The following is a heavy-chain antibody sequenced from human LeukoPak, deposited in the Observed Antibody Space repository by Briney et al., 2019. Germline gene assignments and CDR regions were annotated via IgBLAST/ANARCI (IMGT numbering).Heavy chain of an antibody. J-gene: IGHJ4*02. CDR2: ISSSTSTV. CDR1: GFTFSSYA. Sequence: GGSLRLSCAASGFTFSSYAMNWVRQAPGKRLEWVSSISSSTSTVHYADSVKGRFTIFRDHAKNSLYLQMNSLRAEDTAVYFCARDYYGDYYFDYWGQGTLVTVSS. CDR3: ARDYYGDYYFDY. D-gene: IGHD4-17*01. V-gene: IGHV3-48*01.